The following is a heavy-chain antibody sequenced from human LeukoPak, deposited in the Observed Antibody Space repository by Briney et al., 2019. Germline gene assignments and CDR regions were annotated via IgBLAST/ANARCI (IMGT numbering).Heavy chain of an antibody. CDR1: GFSISDYY. D-gene: IGHD3-10*01. CDR2: ISSSGHSI. Sequence: GGSLRLSCADSGFSISDYYITWIRQAPGKGLEWISYISSSGHSIYYADSVKGRFTISKDNSKNSVYLQMDSLRAEDTAVYSCARGRTTLLDWFDPWGQGTLVTVSS. J-gene: IGHJ5*02. CDR3: ARGRTTLLDWFDP. V-gene: IGHV3-11*01.